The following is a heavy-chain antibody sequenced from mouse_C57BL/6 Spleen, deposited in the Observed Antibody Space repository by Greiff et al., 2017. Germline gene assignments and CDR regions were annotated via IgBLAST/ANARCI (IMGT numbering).Heavy chain of an antibody. V-gene: IGHV1-55*01. D-gene: IGHD1-1*01. Sequence: QVQLQQPGAELVKPGASVKMSCKASGYTFTSYCITWVKQRPGQGLEWIGDIYPGSGSTNYNEKFKSKATLTVDTSSSTAYMQLSSLTSEDSAVYYCAREDYYGSPFAYWGQGTLVTVSA. CDR2: IYPGSGST. CDR3: AREDYYGSPFAY. J-gene: IGHJ3*01. CDR1: GYTFTSYC.